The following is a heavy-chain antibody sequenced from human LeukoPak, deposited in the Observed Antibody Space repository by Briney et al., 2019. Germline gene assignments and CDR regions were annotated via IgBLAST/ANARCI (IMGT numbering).Heavy chain of an antibody. Sequence: SETLSLTCTVSGGSISSYYWSWIRQPPGKGLEWIGEIYHSGSTNYNPSLKSRVTISVDKSKNQFSLKLSSVTAADTAVYYCARDTSSREYYYGMDVWGQGTTVTVSS. D-gene: IGHD6-13*01. CDR1: GGSISSYY. CDR2: IYHSGST. V-gene: IGHV4-59*12. CDR3: ARDTSSREYYYGMDV. J-gene: IGHJ6*02.